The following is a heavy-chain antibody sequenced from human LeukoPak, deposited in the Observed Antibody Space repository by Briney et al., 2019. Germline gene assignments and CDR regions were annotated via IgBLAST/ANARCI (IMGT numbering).Heavy chain of an antibody. Sequence: SETLSLTCTVSGGSVSSGSYYWSWIRQPPGKGLEWIGYIYYSGSTNYNPSLKSRVTISVDTSKNQFSLKLSSVTAADTAVYYCARVRESPYGMDVWGQGTTVTVSS. CDR3: ARVRESPYGMDV. V-gene: IGHV4-61*01. CDR2: IYYSGST. CDR1: GGSVSSGSYY. J-gene: IGHJ6*02.